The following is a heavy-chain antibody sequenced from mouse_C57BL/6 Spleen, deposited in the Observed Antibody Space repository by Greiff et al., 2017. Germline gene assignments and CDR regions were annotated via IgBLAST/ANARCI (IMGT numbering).Heavy chain of an antibody. Sequence: EVKLMESGGDLVKPGGSLKLSCAASGFTFSSYGMSWVRQTPDKRLEWVATISSGGSYTYYPDSVKGRFTISRDNAKNTLYLQMSSLKSEDTAMYYCARHDYGDAYWGQGTLVTVSA. CDR3: ARHDYGDAY. CDR2: ISSGGSYT. V-gene: IGHV5-6*01. CDR1: GFTFSSYG. J-gene: IGHJ3*01. D-gene: IGHD1-1*01.